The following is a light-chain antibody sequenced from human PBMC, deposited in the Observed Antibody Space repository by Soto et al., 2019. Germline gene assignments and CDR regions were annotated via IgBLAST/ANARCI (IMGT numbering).Light chain of an antibody. J-gene: IGKJ1*01. Sequence: IVMTQSPATLSVSPGERATLSCRASQSVGTNLAWYHQKPGQAPRLLISGASTRATGVPARFTGSGSGTEFTLTISSLQSEDFAVYSCQQYYNWPPTFGRGTKV. CDR2: GAS. V-gene: IGKV3-15*01. CDR3: QQYYNWPPT. CDR1: QSVGTN.